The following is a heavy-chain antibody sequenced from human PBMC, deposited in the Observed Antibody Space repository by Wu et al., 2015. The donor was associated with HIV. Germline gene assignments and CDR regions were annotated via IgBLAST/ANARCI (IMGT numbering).Heavy chain of an antibody. D-gene: IGHD6-13*01. Sequence: QVQLVQSGAEVKKPGSSVKVSCKASGGTFSSYAISWVRQAPGQGLEWMGRIIPIFGTANYAQKFQGRVTITADESTSTAYMELSSLRSEDTAVYYCARSIAAAEGLYYYYGMDVWGQGTTVTVSS. J-gene: IGHJ6*02. CDR2: IIPIFGTA. V-gene: IGHV1-69*13. CDR3: ARSIAAAEGLYYYYGMDV. CDR1: GGTFSSYA.